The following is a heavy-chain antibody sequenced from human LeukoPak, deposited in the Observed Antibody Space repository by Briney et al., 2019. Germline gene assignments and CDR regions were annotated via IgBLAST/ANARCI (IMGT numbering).Heavy chain of an antibody. Sequence: GGSLRLSCAASGFMFSGYFMSWIRQAPGKELEWISYISSNSKYTKYADSVKGRFTISRDNAKKSLYLQMNSLRAEDTAVYYCARDNGNKYYFDYWGQGTLVTVSS. D-gene: IGHD2-8*01. CDR2: ISSNSKYT. V-gene: IGHV3-11*05. CDR3: ARDNGNKYYFDY. CDR1: GFMFSGYF. J-gene: IGHJ4*02.